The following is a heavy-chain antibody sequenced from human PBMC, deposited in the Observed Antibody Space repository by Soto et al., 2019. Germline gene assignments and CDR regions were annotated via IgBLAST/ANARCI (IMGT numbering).Heavy chain of an antibody. V-gene: IGHV3-21*01. J-gene: IGHJ6*02. CDR3: ARSTTSGDV. Sequence: EVQLVQSGGGLVKPGESLRLSCAASGFSFGSYIMNWVRQAPGKGLEWVSSITTSGGSRYYADSVRGRFTTSRDSAKNSLYLEMNSLRADDTAVYYCARSTTSGDVWGQGTTVTVSS. CDR2: ITTSGGSR. CDR1: GFSFGSYI. D-gene: IGHD2-2*01.